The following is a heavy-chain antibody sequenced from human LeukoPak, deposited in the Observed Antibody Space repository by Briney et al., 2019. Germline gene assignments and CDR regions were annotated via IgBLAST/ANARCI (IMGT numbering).Heavy chain of an antibody. CDR2: IYYSGST. V-gene: IGHV4-59*01. J-gene: IGHJ6*02. CDR3: ARDNWNYGSSMDV. D-gene: IGHD1-7*01. CDR1: GAPFSSYS. Sequence: SETLPLTCAASGAPFSSYSGVWFRQPPGKGLEWIGYIYYSGSTNYNPSLKSRVTISVDTSKNQFSLKLSSVTAADTAVYYCARDNWNYGSSMDVWGQGTTVTVSS.